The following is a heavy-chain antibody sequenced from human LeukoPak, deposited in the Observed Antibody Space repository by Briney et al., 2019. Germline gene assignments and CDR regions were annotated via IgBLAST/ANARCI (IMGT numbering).Heavy chain of an antibody. J-gene: IGHJ3*02. D-gene: IGHD3-10*01. CDR2: INPNSGGT. CDR1: GYTFTGYY. V-gene: IGHV1-2*02. Sequence: ASMKVSCKASGYTFTGYYMHWVRQAPGQGLEWMGWINPNSGGTNYAQKFQGRVTMTTDTSTSTAYMELRSLRSDDTALYYCARGWELSIWGQGTMVTVSS. CDR3: ARGWELSI.